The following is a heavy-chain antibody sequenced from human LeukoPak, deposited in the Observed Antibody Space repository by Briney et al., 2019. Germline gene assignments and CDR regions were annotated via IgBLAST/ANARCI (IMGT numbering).Heavy chain of an antibody. V-gene: IGHV1-2*06. CDR2: INPNSGGT. Sequence: ASVKVSCKAFGYTFTGYYMHWVRQARGQGLEWMGRINPNSGGTNYAQKFQGRVTMTRDTSISTAYMELSRLRSDDTAVYYCARVPYYDSSGYTEYFQHWGQGTLVTVSS. CDR1: GYTFTGYY. J-gene: IGHJ1*01. D-gene: IGHD3-22*01. CDR3: ARVPYYDSSGYTEYFQH.